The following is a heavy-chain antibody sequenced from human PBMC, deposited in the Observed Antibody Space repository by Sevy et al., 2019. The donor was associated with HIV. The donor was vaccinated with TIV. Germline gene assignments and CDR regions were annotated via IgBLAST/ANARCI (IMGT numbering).Heavy chain of an antibody. CDR3: AREDIVVVPAAISGMDV. Sequence: GGSLRLSCAASGFTFSDHYMDWVRQAPGKGLEWVGRTRNKANSYTTEYAASVKGRFTISRDDSKNSLYLQMNSLKTEDTAGYYCAREDIVVVPAAISGMDVWGQGTTVTVSS. CDR2: TRNKANSYTT. D-gene: IGHD2-2*01. V-gene: IGHV3-72*01. J-gene: IGHJ6*02. CDR1: GFTFSDHY.